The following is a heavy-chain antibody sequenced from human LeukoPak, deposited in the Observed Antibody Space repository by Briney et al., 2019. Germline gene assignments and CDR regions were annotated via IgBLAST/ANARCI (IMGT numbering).Heavy chain of an antibody. J-gene: IGHJ4*02. CDR2: IFYTGRT. CDR3: LRARNWVFSFLDY. D-gene: IGHD7-27*01. Sequence: SETLSLTCTVSGGSVSSGTYYWSWLRQPPGKGLGWIVYIFYTGRTNYIPSLNRRVTISVDTPKNQFPLQLSSVPAADTAVDYGLRARNWVFSFLDYWGQGTLVTVSS. V-gene: IGHV4-61*01. CDR1: GGSVSSGTYY.